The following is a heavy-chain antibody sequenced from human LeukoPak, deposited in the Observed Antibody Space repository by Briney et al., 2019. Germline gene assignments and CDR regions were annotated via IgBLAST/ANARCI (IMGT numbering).Heavy chain of an antibody. CDR1: GFTFSNYG. CDR2: ISYDGSNK. Sequence: GRSLRLSCAASGFTFSNYGMHWVRQAPGKGLEWVAVISYDGSNKYYADSVKGRFTISRDNSKNTLYLQMNRLRAEDTAVYYCAKGPPYSSAQYIDYWGQGTLVTVSS. J-gene: IGHJ4*02. D-gene: IGHD6-25*01. V-gene: IGHV3-30*18. CDR3: AKGPPYSSAQYIDY.